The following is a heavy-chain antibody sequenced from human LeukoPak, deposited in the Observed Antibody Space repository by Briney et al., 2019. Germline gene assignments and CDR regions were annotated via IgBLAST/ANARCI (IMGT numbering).Heavy chain of an antibody. CDR2: IASDGSHT. J-gene: IGHJ3*02. V-gene: IGHV3-30-3*01. D-gene: IGHD2-21*01. Sequence: RGSLRLSCALSRFTPCRDFMHWVRPAPGKGLGWVADIASDGSHTFYVESVKGRFTISRDNSKNTLYLQMNSLRAEDTAVYFCAIERQDTIRHSGAFVIWGQGTMVTVSS. CDR1: RFTPCRDF. CDR3: AIERQDTIRHSGAFVI.